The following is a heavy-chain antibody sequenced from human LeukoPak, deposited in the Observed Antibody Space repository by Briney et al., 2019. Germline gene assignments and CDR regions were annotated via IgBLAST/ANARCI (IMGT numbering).Heavy chain of an antibody. CDR2: IIPIFGTA. Sequence: SVKVSCKTSGYTFTGFFIHRARQAPGQGLEWMGGIIPIFGTANYAQKFQGRVTITADESTSTAYMELSSLRSEDTAVYYCARDSGPYYDFWSGYYSDVWGKGTTVTVSS. D-gene: IGHD3-3*01. V-gene: IGHV1-69*13. CDR3: ARDSGPYYDFWSGYYSDV. J-gene: IGHJ6*04. CDR1: GYTFTGFF.